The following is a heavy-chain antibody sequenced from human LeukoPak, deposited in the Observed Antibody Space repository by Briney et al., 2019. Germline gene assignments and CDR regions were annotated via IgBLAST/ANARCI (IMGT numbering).Heavy chain of an antibody. CDR2: IRYDGSNK. CDR1: GFTFSSYG. CDR3: AKVANWNYVLLDY. V-gene: IGHV3-30*02. D-gene: IGHD1-7*01. J-gene: IGHJ4*02. Sequence: GGSLRLSCAASGFTFSSYGMHWVRQAPGKGLEWVAFIRYDGSNKYYADSVKGRFTISRDNPKNTLYLQMNSLRAEDTAVYYCAKVANWNYVLLDYWGQGTLVTVSS.